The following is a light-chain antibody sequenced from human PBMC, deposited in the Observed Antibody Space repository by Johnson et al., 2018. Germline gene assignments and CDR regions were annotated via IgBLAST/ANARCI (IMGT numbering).Light chain of an antibody. V-gene: IGLV1-51*02. CDR3: GTWDSSLSAGNV. J-gene: IGLJ1*01. CDR2: ENN. CDR1: SSNIGNNY. Sequence: QSVLTQPPSVSAAPGQKVTISCSGSSSNIGNNYVSWYQQLPGTAPKILIYENNKRPSGIPDRFSGSKSGTPDTLGITRLQTGDEADYYCGTWDSSLSAGNVFGTGTKFTVL.